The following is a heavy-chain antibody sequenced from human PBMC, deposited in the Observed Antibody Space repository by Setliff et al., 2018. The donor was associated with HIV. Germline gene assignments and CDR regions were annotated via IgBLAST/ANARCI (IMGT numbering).Heavy chain of an antibody. Sequence: GGSLRLSCAASGFTFSTFSMSWVRQAPGKGLEWVSSITSRSADIYYADSVKGRFTISRDTAKNSLSLQMNSLRAEDTAIYYCARDTLYCSGGNCPFDYWGQGTLVTVSS. CDR1: GFTFSTFS. CDR3: ARDTLYCSGGNCPFDY. V-gene: IGHV3-21*01. D-gene: IGHD2-15*01. J-gene: IGHJ4*02. CDR2: ITSRSADI.